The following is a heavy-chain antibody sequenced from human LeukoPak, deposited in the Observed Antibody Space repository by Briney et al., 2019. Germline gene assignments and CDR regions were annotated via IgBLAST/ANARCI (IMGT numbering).Heavy chain of an antibody. CDR1: GFTFSSYA. CDR3: AKDPYAILTGYRYYFDY. CDR2: ISGSGGST. Sequence: GGSLRLSCAASGFTFSSYAMSWVRQAPGKGLEWVSAISGSGGSTYYADAVKGRFTISRDNSKNTLYLQMNSLRAEDTAVYYCAKDPYAILTGYRYYFDYWGQGTLVTVSS. D-gene: IGHD3-9*01. V-gene: IGHV3-23*01. J-gene: IGHJ4*02.